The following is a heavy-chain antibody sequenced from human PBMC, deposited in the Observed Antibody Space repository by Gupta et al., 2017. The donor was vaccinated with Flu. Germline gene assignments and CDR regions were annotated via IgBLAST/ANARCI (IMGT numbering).Heavy chain of an antibody. Sequence: EVQLVESGGGLVQPGGSLRLSCAASGFTVSSNYMGWVGQAPGKGLEWVSVIYSGGRRYYADAVKGRFTISRHNSKNTLYRQMKRLRAGDTAVYYCARAGIAAADIFFDYGGQGTMVTVSS. V-gene: IGHV3-53*04. D-gene: IGHD6-13*01. J-gene: IGHJ4*02. CDR3: ARAGIAAADIFFDY. CDR2: IYSGGRR. CDR1: GFTVSSNY.